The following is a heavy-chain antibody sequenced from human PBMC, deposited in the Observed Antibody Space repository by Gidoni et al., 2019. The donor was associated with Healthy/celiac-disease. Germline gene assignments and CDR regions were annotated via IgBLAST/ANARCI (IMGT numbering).Heavy chain of an antibody. CDR3: ARGGGYYDSSGYPYYYYMDV. J-gene: IGHJ6*03. V-gene: IGHV4-4*07. CDR2: INTSGST. D-gene: IGHD3-22*01. Sequence: QVQLQESGPGLVKPSETLSLTCTVSVGSISSYYWSWIRQPAEKGLEWIGRINTSGSTNYNPPHRSRVHMSVETAKNQFSMKLSLVTAGDTAVYYGARGGGYYDSSGYPYYYYMDVWGKGTTVTVSS. CDR1: VGSISSYY.